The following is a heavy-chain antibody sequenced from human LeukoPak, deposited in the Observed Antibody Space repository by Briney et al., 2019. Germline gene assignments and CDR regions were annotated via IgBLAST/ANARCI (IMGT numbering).Heavy chain of an antibody. Sequence: ASVKVSCKASGYTFTSYDINWVRQATGQGLEWMGWMNPNSGNTGYAQKFQGRVTMTRNTSISTAYMELSSLRSEDTAVYYCARVLFANRGGSSWYGYWGQGTLVTVSS. CDR2: MNPNSGNT. D-gene: IGHD6-13*01. CDR3: ARVLFANRGGSSWYGY. CDR1: GYTFTSYD. V-gene: IGHV1-8*01. J-gene: IGHJ4*02.